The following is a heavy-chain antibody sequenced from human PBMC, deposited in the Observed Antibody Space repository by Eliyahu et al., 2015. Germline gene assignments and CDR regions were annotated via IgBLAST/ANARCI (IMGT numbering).Heavy chain of an antibody. CDR2: IGSSAGRT. Sequence: EVQLLESGGGLVQPGGSLRLSXXGSGFTFXIYAMSWVRQTPGKGLEWVSAIGSSAGRTKYADSVKGRFAISRDKSKNTLYLQMNSLRAEDTATYYCAKGYCGGECPPGDHAFDIWGQGTMVTVSS. CDR1: GFTFXIYA. CDR3: AKGYCGGECPPGDHAFDI. J-gene: IGHJ3*02. V-gene: IGHV3-23*01. D-gene: IGHD2-21*01.